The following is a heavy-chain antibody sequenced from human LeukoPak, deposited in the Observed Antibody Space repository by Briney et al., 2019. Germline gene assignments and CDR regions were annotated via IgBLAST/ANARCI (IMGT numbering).Heavy chain of an antibody. CDR3: ARAGSDFWSGTNDAFDI. D-gene: IGHD3-3*01. CDR1: GGSISSYY. V-gene: IGHV4-59*01. Sequence: SETLYLTCTVSGGSISSYYWSWIRQPPGKGLEWIGYIYYSGSTNCNPSLKSRVTISVDTSKNQFSLKLSSVTAADTAVYYCARAGSDFWSGTNDAFDIWGQGTMVTVSS. CDR2: IYYSGST. J-gene: IGHJ3*02.